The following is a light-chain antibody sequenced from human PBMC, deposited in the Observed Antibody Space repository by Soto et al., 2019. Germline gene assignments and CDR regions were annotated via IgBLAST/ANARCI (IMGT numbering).Light chain of an antibody. V-gene: IGKV1-27*01. CDR2: AAS. CDR3: QKYNSAPRT. Sequence: DIQMTQSPSSLSASVGDRVTITCRARQGISNYLAWYQQKPGKVPKLLIYAASTLQSGFPSRFSGSGSGTEFTLTTSILQPEDVATYYCQKYNSAPRTFGQGTKVEIK. J-gene: IGKJ1*01. CDR1: QGISNY.